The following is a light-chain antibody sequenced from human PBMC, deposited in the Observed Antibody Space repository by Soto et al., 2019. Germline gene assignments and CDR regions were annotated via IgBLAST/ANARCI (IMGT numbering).Light chain of an antibody. CDR3: HQRQSWPRT. V-gene: IGKV3-15*01. Sequence: EVVMTQSPATLSVSPGESATLSCRASQTVSSNLAWYQQKPGQAPRLLIDGSFTRATGVPARFSASRSGTEFTLTITLPQSEDFALYFCHQRQSWPRTFGQGTKVDI. CDR1: QTVSSN. CDR2: GSF. J-gene: IGKJ1*01.